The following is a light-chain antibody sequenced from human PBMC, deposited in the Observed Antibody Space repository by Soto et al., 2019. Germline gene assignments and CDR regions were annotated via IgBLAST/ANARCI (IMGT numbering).Light chain of an antibody. Sequence: QSALTQPRSVSGFPGQSVTISCSGTSSDIGGYDFVSWYQQHPGKVPKLIIYDVTKRPSGVPDRFSGSKSGNTASLTISGIQAEDEADYYCCSYGGYFNFVVFGGGTKHTVL. CDR3: CSYGGYFNFVV. CDR2: DVT. J-gene: IGLJ2*01. V-gene: IGLV2-11*01. CDR1: SSDIGGYDF.